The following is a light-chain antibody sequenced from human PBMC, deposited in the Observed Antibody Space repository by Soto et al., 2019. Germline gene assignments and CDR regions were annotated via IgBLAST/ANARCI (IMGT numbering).Light chain of an antibody. CDR2: EVS. Sequence: QSALAQPASVSGSPGQSITISCTGNSSDVGAYNSVSWYQQHPGQAPQLMIYEVSNRPSGVSNRFSGSKSGNTASLTISGLQAEDETDYYCSSYTSTGAWVFGGGTKVTVL. CDR3: SSYTSTGAWV. V-gene: IGLV2-14*01. J-gene: IGLJ3*02. CDR1: SSDVGAYNS.